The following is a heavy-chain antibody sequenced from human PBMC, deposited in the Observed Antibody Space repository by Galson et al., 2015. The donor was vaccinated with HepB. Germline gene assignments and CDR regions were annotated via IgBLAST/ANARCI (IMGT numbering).Heavy chain of an antibody. V-gene: IGHV1-69*06. D-gene: IGHD3-22*01. J-gene: IGHJ6*02. CDR1: GGTFSSYA. Sequence: SVKVSCKASGGTFSSYAISWVRQAPGQGLEWMGGIIPIFGTANYAQKFQGRVAITADKSTSTAYMQLSSLRSEDTAVYYCARAERPITMIPLDKYGMDVWGQGTTVTVSS. CDR3: ARAERPITMIPLDKYGMDV. CDR2: IIPIFGTA.